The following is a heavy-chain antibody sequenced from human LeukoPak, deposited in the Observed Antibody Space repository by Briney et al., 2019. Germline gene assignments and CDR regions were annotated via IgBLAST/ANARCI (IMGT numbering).Heavy chain of an antibody. CDR3: ARPETQYSSGLDGFDI. Sequence: GGSLRLSCAASGFTFSTYWMHWVRQAPGKGLVWVSRINSDGSRTTYADSVKGLFTISRDNAKNTLYLQMNSLRTEDTAVYYCARPETQYSSGLDGFDIWGQGTMVTVSS. J-gene: IGHJ3*02. CDR1: GFTFSTYW. D-gene: IGHD6-19*01. V-gene: IGHV3-74*01. CDR2: INSDGSRT.